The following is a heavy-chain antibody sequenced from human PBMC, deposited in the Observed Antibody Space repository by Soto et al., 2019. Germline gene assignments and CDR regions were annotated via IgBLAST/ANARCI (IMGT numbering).Heavy chain of an antibody. Sequence: QVQLVESGGGVVQPGRSLRLSCAASGFTFSSYGMHWVRQAPGKGLEWVAVIWYDGSNKYYADSVKGRFTISRDNSKNTLYLQMNSLRAEDTAVYYCARDEDGMGRIDYWGQGTLVTVSS. CDR3: ARDEDGMGRIDY. CDR1: GFTFSSYG. CDR2: IWYDGSNK. J-gene: IGHJ4*02. V-gene: IGHV3-33*01.